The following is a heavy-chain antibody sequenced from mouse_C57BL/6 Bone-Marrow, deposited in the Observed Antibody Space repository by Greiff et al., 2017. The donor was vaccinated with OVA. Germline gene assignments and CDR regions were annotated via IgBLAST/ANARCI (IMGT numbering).Heavy chain of an antibody. V-gene: IGHV1-81*01. CDR3: ARYRYYYGSRGGYWYFDV. CDR2: IYPRSGNT. J-gene: IGHJ1*03. CDR1: GYTFTSYG. D-gene: IGHD1-1*01. Sequence: QVQLQESGAELARPGASVKLSCKASGYTFTSYGISWVKQRTGQGLEWIGEIYPRSGNTYYNEKFKGKATLTADKSSSTAYMELRSLTSEDSAVYFCARYRYYYGSRGGYWYFDVWGKGTTVTVSA.